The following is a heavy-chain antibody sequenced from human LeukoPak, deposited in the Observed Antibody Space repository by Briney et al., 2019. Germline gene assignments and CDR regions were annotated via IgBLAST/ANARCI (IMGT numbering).Heavy chain of an antibody. V-gene: IGHV4-59*01. Sequence: SETLSLTCTVSGRSISSYYWSWIRQPPGKGLEWIGYIYYSGSTNYNPSLKSRVTISVGTSKNQFSLKLSSVTAADTAVYYCARGRSSSWYPGDYWGQGTLVTVSS. CDR1: GRSISSYY. CDR3: ARGRSSSWYPGDY. D-gene: IGHD6-13*01. J-gene: IGHJ4*02. CDR2: IYYSGST.